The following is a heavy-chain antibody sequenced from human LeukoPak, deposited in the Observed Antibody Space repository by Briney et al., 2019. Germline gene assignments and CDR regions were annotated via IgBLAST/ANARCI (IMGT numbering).Heavy chain of an antibody. CDR2: IGDTGGRT. Sequence: GGSLRLSCAASGFTFSSYAVSWVRQAPGRGLECVSTIGDTGGRTYYADSVKGRFTISRDNSKNTLYLQMNSLRAEDTAIYYCAKGTMYYDILDYWGQGTLVTVSS. V-gene: IGHV3-23*01. CDR3: AKGTMYYDILDY. CDR1: GFTFSSYA. J-gene: IGHJ4*02. D-gene: IGHD3-9*01.